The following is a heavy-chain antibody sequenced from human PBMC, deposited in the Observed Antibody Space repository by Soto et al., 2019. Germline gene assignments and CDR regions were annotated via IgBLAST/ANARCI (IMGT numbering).Heavy chain of an antibody. CDR2: ISTDNGNT. Sequence: ASVKVSCKASGYTFTNSGISWVRQAPGQGLEWMGWISTDNGNTNYAQHLQGRVSMTTDTSTSTAYMELRSLRSDDTAVYYCARDSSSSADGWAYYYYGMDVWGQGTTVTVSS. D-gene: IGHD6-6*01. J-gene: IGHJ6*02. CDR3: ARDSSSSADGWAYYYYGMDV. V-gene: IGHV1-18*01. CDR1: GYTFTNSG.